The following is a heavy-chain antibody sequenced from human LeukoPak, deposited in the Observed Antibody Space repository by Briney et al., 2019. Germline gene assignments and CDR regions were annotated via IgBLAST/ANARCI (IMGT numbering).Heavy chain of an antibody. V-gene: IGHV3-23*01. CDR2: ISGSGGST. J-gene: IGHJ4*02. D-gene: IGHD6-19*01. Sequence: GGSLRLSCAASGFTFSSYAMNWVRQAPGKGLEWVSAISGSGGSTYYADSVKGRFTISRDNSKNTLYLQMNSLRAEDTAVYYCAKTPRRGAVAGYFDYWGQGTLVTVSS. CDR1: GFTFSSYA. CDR3: AKTPRRGAVAGYFDY.